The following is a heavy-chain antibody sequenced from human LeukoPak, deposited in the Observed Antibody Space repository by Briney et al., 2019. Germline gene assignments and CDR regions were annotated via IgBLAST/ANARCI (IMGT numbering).Heavy chain of an antibody. Sequence: GRSLRLSCAASGFTFSSYGMHWVRQAPGKGLEWVAVISYDGSNKYYADSVKGRFTISRDNVKNLLSLQMNSLRVEDTAIYYCARELDARQDLDVWGQGTTVTVSS. V-gene: IGHV3-30*03. CDR3: ARELDARQDLDV. J-gene: IGHJ6*02. D-gene: IGHD2-15*01. CDR1: GFTFSSYG. CDR2: ISYDGSNK.